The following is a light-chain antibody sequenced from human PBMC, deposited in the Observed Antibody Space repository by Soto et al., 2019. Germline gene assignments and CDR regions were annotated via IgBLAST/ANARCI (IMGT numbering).Light chain of an antibody. V-gene: IGKV3-20*01. CDR1: QSVSSTY. CDR3: QQYGSSREIT. J-gene: IGKJ5*01. Sequence: EVVLTQSPDTLSLSPGERATLSCRAIQSVSSTYLAWYQQKPGQAPRLLIYGASSRATGIPDRFSGSGSGTDFTLTISRLEPEDFAVYYCQQYGSSREITFGQGTRLEIK. CDR2: GAS.